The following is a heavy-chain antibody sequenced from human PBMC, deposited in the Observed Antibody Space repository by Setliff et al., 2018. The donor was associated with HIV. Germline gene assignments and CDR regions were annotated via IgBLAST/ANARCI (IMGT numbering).Heavy chain of an antibody. Sequence: PSETLSLTCAVSGYSISSGYYWGWIRQTPGKGLEWIGNIYHSGSTYYNPSLKIRVTISVDTSKNQFSLKLRSVTAADTAVYYCARQPLYNDYDWRSYYFDYWGQGSLVTVSS. CDR1: GYSISSGYY. V-gene: IGHV4-38-2*01. D-gene: IGHD5-12*01. CDR2: IYHSGST. J-gene: IGHJ4*02. CDR3: ARQPLYNDYDWRSYYFDY.